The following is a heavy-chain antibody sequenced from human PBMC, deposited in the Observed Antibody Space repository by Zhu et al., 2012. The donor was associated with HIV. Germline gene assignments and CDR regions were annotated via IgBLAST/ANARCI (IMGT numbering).Heavy chain of an antibody. J-gene: IGHJ5*02. D-gene: IGHD1-14*01. Sequence: EAQLVESGGGLVKPGGSRYDSLVQPLDSHSQRTWMNWVRQAPGKGLEWVGRIKSNTDDGTTDFTAPVKGRFTMSRDDSTNTVFLDMDNLNIDDTARYYCAASLHVTPRRGAFDPWGQGTLSPSSQ. V-gene: IGHV3-15*01. CDR3: AASLHVTPRRGAFDP. CDR1: DSHSQRTW. CDR2: IKSNTDDGTT.